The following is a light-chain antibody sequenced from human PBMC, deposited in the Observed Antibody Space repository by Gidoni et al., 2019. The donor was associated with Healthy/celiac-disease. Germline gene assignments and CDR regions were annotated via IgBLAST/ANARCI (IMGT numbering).Light chain of an antibody. CDR2: AAS. Sequence: AIQMTPSPSSLSASVGDRVTITCRASQGIRNDLGWYQQKPGKAPKLLIYAASSLQSGVPSRFSGSGSGTDFTLTISILQPEDCATYYCLQDYNYPYTFGQGTKLEIK. J-gene: IGKJ2*01. CDR1: QGIRND. V-gene: IGKV1-6*01. CDR3: LQDYNYPYT.